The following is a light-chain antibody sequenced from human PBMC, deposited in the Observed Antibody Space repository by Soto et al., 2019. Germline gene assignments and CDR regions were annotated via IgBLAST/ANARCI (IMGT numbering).Light chain of an antibody. CDR2: GAS. J-gene: IGKJ5*01. Sequence: EIVLTQSPGTLSFSPGERATLSCRASQSVSSSYLAWYQQKPGQAPRLLIYGASSRATGIPDRFSGSGSGTDFPLTISRLEPEDFAVYYCQQYGSSPGITFGQGTRLEIK. CDR1: QSVSSSY. V-gene: IGKV3-20*01. CDR3: QQYGSSPGIT.